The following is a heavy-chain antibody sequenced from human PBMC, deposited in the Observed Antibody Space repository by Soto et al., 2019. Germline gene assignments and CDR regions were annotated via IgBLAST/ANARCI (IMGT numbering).Heavy chain of an antibody. D-gene: IGHD6-13*01. CDR3: ASGGWGSSWYEGGSRIDY. Sequence: EVQLVESGGGLVQPGGSLRLSCAASGFTFSSYDMHWVRQVAGKGLEWVSAIGVAGDTYYPDSVKGRFTISRENAKNSLYLQMNSLRAEDTAVYYCASGGWGSSWYEGGSRIDYWGQGTLVTVCS. CDR1: GFTFSSYD. CDR2: IGVAGDT. V-gene: IGHV3-13*01. J-gene: IGHJ4*02.